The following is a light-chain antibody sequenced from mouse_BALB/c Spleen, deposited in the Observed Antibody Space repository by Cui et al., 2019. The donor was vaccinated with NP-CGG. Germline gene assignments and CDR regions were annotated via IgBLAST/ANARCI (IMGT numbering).Light chain of an antibody. V-gene: IGLV1*01. CDR2: GTN. J-gene: IGLJ1*01. CDR1: TGTVTTSNY. CDR3: ALWYSNQWV. Sequence: QAVVTQESALTTSPGETVTLTCRSSTGTVTTSNYANWVQEKPDHLFTGLIGGTNNRAPGVPARFSGSLIGDKAALTITGAQTEDEAIYFCALWYSNQWVFDGGTKLTVL.